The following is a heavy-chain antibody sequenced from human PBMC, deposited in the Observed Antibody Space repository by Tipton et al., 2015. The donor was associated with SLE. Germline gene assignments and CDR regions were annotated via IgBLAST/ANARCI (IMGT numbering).Heavy chain of an antibody. J-gene: IGHJ5*02. Sequence: TLSLTCTVSGGSISSYYWSWIRQPPGKGLEWIGYISYSGSTNYNPSLKSRVTISVDTSKNQFSLKLSSVTAADTAVYYCALSDNWNDVENWFDPWGQGTLVTVSS. CDR1: GGSISSYY. V-gene: IGHV4-59*01. CDR3: ALSDNWNDVENWFDP. D-gene: IGHD1-20*01. CDR2: ISYSGST.